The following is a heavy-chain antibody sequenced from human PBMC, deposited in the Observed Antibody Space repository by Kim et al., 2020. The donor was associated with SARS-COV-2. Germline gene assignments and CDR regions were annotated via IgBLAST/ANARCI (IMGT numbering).Heavy chain of an antibody. CDR1: GFTFRSSE. CDR2: ISSSGSTI. J-gene: IGHJ4*02. V-gene: IGHV3-48*03. Sequence: GGSLRLSCAASGFTFRSSEMNWVRQAPGKGLEWVSYISSSGSTIYYADSVKGRFTISRDNAKNSLYLQMNSLRAEDTAVYYCARGSGGSGYPDYWGQGTPVTVSS. CDR3: ARGSGGSGYPDY. D-gene: IGHD3-3*01.